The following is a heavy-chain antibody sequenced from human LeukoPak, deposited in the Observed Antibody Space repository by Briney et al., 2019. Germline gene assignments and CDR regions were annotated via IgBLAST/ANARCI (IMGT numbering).Heavy chain of an antibody. CDR2: ISGSGGST. Sequence: GGSLRLSCAASGFTFSSYAMSWVRQAPGKGLEWVSAISGSGGSTYYADSVKGRFTISRDNSKNTLYLQMNSLRAEDTAVYYCAPRGVWFGEFSYWGQGTLVTVSS. D-gene: IGHD3-10*01. J-gene: IGHJ4*02. V-gene: IGHV3-23*01. CDR3: APRGVWFGEFSY. CDR1: GFTFSSYA.